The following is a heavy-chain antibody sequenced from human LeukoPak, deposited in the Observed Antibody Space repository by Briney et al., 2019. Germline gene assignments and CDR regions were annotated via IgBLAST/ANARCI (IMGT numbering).Heavy chain of an antibody. Sequence: GGSLILSCTVAGFTVSDNYMSWVRQAPGKGLEWVSVIYSGGNAYYADSVSGRFTISRDNPKNTVYLQMNSLRAEDTAVYYCARNHLLGYWYFDLWGRGTLVTVSS. CDR2: IYSGGNA. CDR1: GFTVSDNY. V-gene: IGHV3-53*01. J-gene: IGHJ2*01. CDR3: ARNHLLGYWYFDL. D-gene: IGHD3-16*01.